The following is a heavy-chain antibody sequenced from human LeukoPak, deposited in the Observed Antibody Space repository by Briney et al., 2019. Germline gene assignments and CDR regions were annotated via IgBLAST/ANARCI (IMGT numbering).Heavy chain of an antibody. CDR2: IYYSGST. CDR3: ARVGGDYGGLYAFDI. D-gene: IGHD4-23*01. V-gene: IGHV4-39*07. CDR1: GGSISSSSYY. J-gene: IGHJ3*02. Sequence: SETLSLTCTVSGGSISSSSYYWGWIRQPPGKGLEWIGSIYYSGSTYYNPSLKSRVTISVDTSKSQFSLKLSSVTAADTAVYYCARVGGDYGGLYAFDIWGQGTMVTVSS.